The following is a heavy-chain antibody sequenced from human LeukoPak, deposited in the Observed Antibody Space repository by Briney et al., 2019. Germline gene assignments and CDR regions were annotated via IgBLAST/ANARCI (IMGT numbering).Heavy chain of an antibody. CDR1: GFTFSSYA. J-gene: IGHJ4*02. Sequence: PGRSLRLSCAASGFTFSSYAMHWVRQAPGKGLEWVAVISYDGSNKYYADSVKGRFTISRDNSKNTLYLQMNSLRAEDTALYHCARDSLNALDYWGQGTLVTVSS. CDR2: ISYDGSNK. D-gene: IGHD2-8*01. V-gene: IGHV3-30-3*01. CDR3: ARDSLNALDY.